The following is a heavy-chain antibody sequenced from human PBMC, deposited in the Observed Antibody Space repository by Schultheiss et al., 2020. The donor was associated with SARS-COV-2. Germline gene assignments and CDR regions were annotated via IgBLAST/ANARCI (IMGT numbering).Heavy chain of an antibody. Sequence: ASVKVSCKASGYTFTSYGISWVRQAPGQGLEWMGWMNPNSGNTGYAQKFQGRVTMTRNTSISTVYMELSSLRSEDTAVYYCAREGDGSGSYFAFWGQGTLVTVSS. CDR1: GYTFTSYG. J-gene: IGHJ4*02. D-gene: IGHD3-10*01. V-gene: IGHV1-8*02. CDR2: MNPNSGNT. CDR3: AREGDGSGSYFAF.